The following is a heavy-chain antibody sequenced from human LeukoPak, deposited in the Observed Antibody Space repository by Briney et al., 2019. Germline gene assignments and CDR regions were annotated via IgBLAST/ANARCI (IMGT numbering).Heavy chain of an antibody. CDR2: IRYDGSNK. V-gene: IGHV3-30*02. CDR3: TREGMGTTFSAWFEP. CDR1: GFTFSNYG. D-gene: IGHD1-7*01. J-gene: IGHJ5*02. Sequence: GGSLRLSCAASGFTFSNYGMHWVRQAPGKGLEWVAFIRYDGSNKYYADSVKGRFTISRDNSKNTLYLQMNSLRAEDTAVYYCTREGMGTTFSAWFEPWGQGTLVTVSS.